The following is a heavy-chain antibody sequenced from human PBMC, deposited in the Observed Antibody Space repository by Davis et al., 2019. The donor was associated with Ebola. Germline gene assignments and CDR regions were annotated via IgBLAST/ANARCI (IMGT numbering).Heavy chain of an antibody. J-gene: IGHJ4*02. CDR3: ARRLAYCSSTSCWYFDY. D-gene: IGHD2-2*01. Sequence: GESLKISCKGSGYSFTSYWIGWVRQLPGKGLEWMGIIYPGDSDTRCSPSFQGQVTISADKSISTAYLQWSSLKASDTAMYYCARRLAYCSSTSCWYFDYWGQGTLVTVSS. V-gene: IGHV5-51*01. CDR1: GYSFTSYW. CDR2: IYPGDSDT.